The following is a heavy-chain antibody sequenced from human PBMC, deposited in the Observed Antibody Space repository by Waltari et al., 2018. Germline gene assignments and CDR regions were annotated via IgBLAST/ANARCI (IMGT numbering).Heavy chain of an antibody. Sequence: QVQLQESGPGLVKPSETLSLTCTVSGGSISSHYWRWIRQPPGKGLEWIGYIYYSGSTNYNPSLKSRVTISVDTSKNQFSLKLSSVTAADTAVYYCARWFGDSYYFDYWGQGTLVTVSS. CDR1: GGSISSHY. CDR2: IYYSGST. J-gene: IGHJ4*02. V-gene: IGHV4-59*11. D-gene: IGHD3-10*01. CDR3: ARWFGDSYYFDY.